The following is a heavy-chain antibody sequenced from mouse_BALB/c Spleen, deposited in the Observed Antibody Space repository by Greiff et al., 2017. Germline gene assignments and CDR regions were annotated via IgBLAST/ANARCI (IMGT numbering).Heavy chain of an antibody. V-gene: IGHV1S81*02. Sequence: VQLQQPGAELVKPGASVKLSCKASGYTFTSYYMYWVKQRPGQGLEWIGGINPSNGGTNFNEKFKSKATLTVDKSSSTAYMQLSSLTSEDSAVYYCTREGDYGYDAWFAYWGQGTLVTVSA. CDR1: GYTFTSYY. D-gene: IGHD2-2*01. J-gene: IGHJ3*01. CDR3: TREGDYGYDAWFAY. CDR2: INPSNGGT.